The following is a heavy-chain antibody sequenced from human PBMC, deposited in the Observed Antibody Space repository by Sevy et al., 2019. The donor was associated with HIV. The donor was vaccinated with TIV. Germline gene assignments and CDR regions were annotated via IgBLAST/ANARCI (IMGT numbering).Heavy chain of an antibody. D-gene: IGHD3-3*01. Sequence: SETLSLTCTVSGGSFSNNNYYWVWIRQPPGKGLEWIGSIDYNGRTYYNPSLKGRVTIYVDTSKNQFSLRLTSVTAADTVLYYCARLTIFGVLTENWFDPWGQGTLVTVSS. CDR3: ARLTIFGVLTENWFDP. CDR1: GGSFSNNNYY. V-gene: IGHV4-39*01. J-gene: IGHJ5*02. CDR2: IDYNGRT.